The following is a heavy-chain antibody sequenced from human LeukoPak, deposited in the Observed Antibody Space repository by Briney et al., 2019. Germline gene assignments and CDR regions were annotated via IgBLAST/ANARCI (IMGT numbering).Heavy chain of an antibody. Sequence: SETLSLTCAVSGYSISSGYYWGWTRQPPGKGLEWIGSIYHSGSTYYNPSLKSRVTISVDTSKNQFSLKLSSVTAADTAVYYCARETTGWFGELLGDFDYWGQGTLVTVSS. CDR3: ARETTGWFGELLGDFDY. J-gene: IGHJ4*02. CDR2: IYHSGST. D-gene: IGHD3-10*01. CDR1: GYSISSGYY. V-gene: IGHV4-38-2*02.